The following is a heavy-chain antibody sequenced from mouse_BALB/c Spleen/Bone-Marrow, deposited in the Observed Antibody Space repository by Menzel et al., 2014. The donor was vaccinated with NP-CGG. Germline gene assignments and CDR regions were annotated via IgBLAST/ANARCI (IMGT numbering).Heavy chain of an antibody. V-gene: IGHV1-31*01. CDR3: ESRGEYFDV. J-gene: IGHJ1*01. Sequence: VQLQQSGPELVKPGASVKISCKASGYSFTGYYMHWVKQSHGNSLDWIGYIYPYNGVSSYNQKFKGKATLAVDKSSSTAYMELRSLTSDDSAVYYCESRGEYFDVWGAGTTVTVSS. CDR1: GYSFTGYY. CDR2: IYPYNGVS.